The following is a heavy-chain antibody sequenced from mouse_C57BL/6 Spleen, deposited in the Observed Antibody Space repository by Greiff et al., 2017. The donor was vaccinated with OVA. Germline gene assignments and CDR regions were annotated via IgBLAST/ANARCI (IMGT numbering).Heavy chain of an antibody. CDR2: INPGSGGT. V-gene: IGHV1-54*01. J-gene: IGHJ4*01. CDR1: GYAFTNYL. D-gene: IGHD2-13*01. Sequence: QVQLQQSGAELVRPGTSVKVSCKASGYAFTNYLIEWVKQRPGQGLEWIGVINPGSGGTNYNEKFKGKATLTADKSSSTAYMQLSSLTSEDSAVYFCARSGEGDYWGQGTSVTVSS. CDR3: ARSGEGDY.